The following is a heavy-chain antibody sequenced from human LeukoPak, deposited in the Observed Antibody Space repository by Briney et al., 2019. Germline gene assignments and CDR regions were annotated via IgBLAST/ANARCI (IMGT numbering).Heavy chain of an antibody. D-gene: IGHD3-10*01. CDR1: GYTFTGYY. CDR3: ARDRITMVRGVYNWFDP. V-gene: IGHV1-2*06. CDR2: INPNSGGT. Sequence: GASVKVSCKTSGYTFTGYYMHWVRQAPGQGLEWMGRINPNSGGTNYAQKFQGRVTMTRDTSISTAYMELSRLRSDDTAVYYCARDRITMVRGVYNWFDPWGQGTLVTVSS. J-gene: IGHJ5*02.